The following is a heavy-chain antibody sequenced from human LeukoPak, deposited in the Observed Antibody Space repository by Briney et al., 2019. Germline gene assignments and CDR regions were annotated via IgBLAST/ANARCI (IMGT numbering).Heavy chain of an antibody. J-gene: IGHJ4*02. CDR2: IDWDNDK. D-gene: IGHD4/OR15-4a*01. Sequence: ESGPTLVKPTQTLTLTCTFSGFSLSTTRMCVSWIRQPPGKALEWLARIDWDNDKFYSTSLKTRLTISKDTSKNQVVLTMTNMDAGDTVSYYGVRTRDGDNSYHRRVFDYGGQGTLVTVSS. V-gene: IGHV2-70*17. CDR1: GFSLSTTRMC. CDR3: VRTRDGDNSYHRRVFDY.